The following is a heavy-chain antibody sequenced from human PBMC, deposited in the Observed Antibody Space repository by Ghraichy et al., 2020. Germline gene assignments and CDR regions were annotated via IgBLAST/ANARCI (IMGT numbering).Heavy chain of an antibody. D-gene: IGHD4-11*01. CDR1: GFTFSSYA. J-gene: IGHJ4*02. Sequence: GGSLRLSCAASGFTFSSYAMSWVRQAPGKGLEWVSGITGGGSTYYADSVKGRFTISRDNSKNTLYLQMNSLRAEDTAVYYCAKTASPDYSLNYFDYWGQGTLVTVSS. CDR2: ITGGGST. CDR3: AKTASPDYSLNYFDY. V-gene: IGHV3-23*01.